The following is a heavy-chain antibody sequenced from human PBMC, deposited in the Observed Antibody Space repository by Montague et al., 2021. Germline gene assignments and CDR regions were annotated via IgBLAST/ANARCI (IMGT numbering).Heavy chain of an antibody. D-gene: IGHD3-22*01. V-gene: IGHV3-30-3*01. CDR3: ARWRVYYDSSGYAA. J-gene: IGHJ5*02. Sequence: SLRLSCAASGFTFSTFPMHWVRQAPGKGLEWVALISHDGSNKYYADSVRGRFTVSRDNSKNTLYLQTSSLRADDTAAYYCARWRVYYDSSGYAAWGRGTLVTVPS. CDR1: GFTFSTFP. CDR2: ISHDGSNK.